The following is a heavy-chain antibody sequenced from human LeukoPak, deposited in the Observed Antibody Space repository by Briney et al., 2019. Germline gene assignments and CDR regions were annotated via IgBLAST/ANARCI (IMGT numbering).Heavy chain of an antibody. Sequence: SETLSLTCTVSGGPISSYYWSWIRQPPGKGLEWIGYIYYSGSTNYNPSLKSRVTISVDTSKNQFSLKLSSVTAADTAVYYCARMYSSSWYVGAWFDPWGQGTLVTVSS. D-gene: IGHD6-13*01. CDR1: GGPISSYY. V-gene: IGHV4-59*01. J-gene: IGHJ5*02. CDR2: IYYSGST. CDR3: ARMYSSSWYVGAWFDP.